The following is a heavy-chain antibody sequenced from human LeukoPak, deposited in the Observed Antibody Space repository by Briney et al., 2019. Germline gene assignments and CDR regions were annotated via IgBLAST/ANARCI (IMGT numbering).Heavy chain of an antibody. J-gene: IGHJ4*02. CDR2: ISGSGGST. CDR3: AKDARRDGYNPQFDY. V-gene: IGHV3-23*01. Sequence: GGSHRLSCAASGLSISSYAMRWVSLAPGTGQKWVSAISGSGGSTYYADSVKGRFTISRDNSKNTLYLQMNSLRAEDTAVYYCAKDARRDGYNPQFDYWGQGTLVTVSS. CDR1: GLSISSYA. D-gene: IGHD5-24*01.